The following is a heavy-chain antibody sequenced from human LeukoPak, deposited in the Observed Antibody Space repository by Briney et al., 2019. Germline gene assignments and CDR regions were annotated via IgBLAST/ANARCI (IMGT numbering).Heavy chain of an antibody. D-gene: IGHD3/OR15-3a*01. J-gene: IGHJ5*02. CDR2: ILPGGKES. CDR3: ARDLDYYATDQ. V-gene: IGHV3-7*01. CDR1: GYSFSTNM. Sequence: GGSLRLSCVVSGYSFSTNMMTWVRQAPGKGLQWVATILPGGKESYRVDSVKGRFIISRDNAKNSLFLQMNSLRGDDTAVYYCARDLDYYATDQWGQGTLVTVSS.